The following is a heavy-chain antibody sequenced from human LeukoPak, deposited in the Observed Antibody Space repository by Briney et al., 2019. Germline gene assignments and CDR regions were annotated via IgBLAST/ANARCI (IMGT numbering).Heavy chain of an antibody. V-gene: IGHV3-48*03. J-gene: IGHJ4*02. CDR2: ISSSGSTI. CDR3: ARRGGYYDSSGYFL. D-gene: IGHD3-22*01. Sequence: PGGSLRLSCAASGFTFSSYEMNWVRQAPGKGLEWVSYISSSGSTIYYADSVKGRFTISRDNAKNSLYLQMNSLRAEDTAVYYCARRGGYYDSSGYFLWGQGTLVTVSS. CDR1: GFTFSSYE.